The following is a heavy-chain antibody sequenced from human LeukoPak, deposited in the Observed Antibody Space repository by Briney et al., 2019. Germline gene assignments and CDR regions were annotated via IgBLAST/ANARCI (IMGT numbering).Heavy chain of an antibody. D-gene: IGHD6-19*01. CDR1: GFTFSSYG. CDR2: ISYDGSNK. CDR3: AKDRGQWLVQYYFDY. Sequence: RPGGSLRLSCAASGFTFSSYGMHWVRQAPGKGLEWVAVISYDGSNKYYADSVKGRFTISRDNSKNTLYLQMNSLRAEDTAVYYCAKDRGQWLVQYYFDYWGQGTLVTVSS. V-gene: IGHV3-30*18. J-gene: IGHJ4*02.